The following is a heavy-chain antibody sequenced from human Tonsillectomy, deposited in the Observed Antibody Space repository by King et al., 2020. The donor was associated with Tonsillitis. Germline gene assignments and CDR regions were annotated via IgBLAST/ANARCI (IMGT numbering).Heavy chain of an antibody. Sequence: VQLVESGGGVVQPGRSLRLSCAASGFTFSSYAMDWVRQAPGKGLEWVAVISYDGSNKYYADSVKGRFTISRDNSKNTLYLQMNSLTAEDTAVYYCARGSSRMEWLLINYYGMDVWGQGTTVTVSS. CDR3: ARGSSRMEWLLINYYGMDV. CDR2: ISYDGSNK. J-gene: IGHJ6*02. V-gene: IGHV3-30-3*01. CDR1: GFTFSSYA. D-gene: IGHD3-3*01.